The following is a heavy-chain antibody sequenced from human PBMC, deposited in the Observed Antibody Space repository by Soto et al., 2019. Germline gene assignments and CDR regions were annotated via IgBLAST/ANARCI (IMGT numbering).Heavy chain of an antibody. Sequence: PGGSLRLSCAASGFTFSSYAMSWVRQAPGKGLEWVSAISGSGGSTYYADSVKGRFTISRDNSKNTLYLQMNSLRAEDTAVYYCAKGACSSTSCYESYYYYYMDVWGKGTTVTVSS. CDR1: GFTFSSYA. V-gene: IGHV3-23*01. J-gene: IGHJ6*03. D-gene: IGHD2-2*01. CDR3: AKGACSSTSCYESYYYYYMDV. CDR2: ISGSGGST.